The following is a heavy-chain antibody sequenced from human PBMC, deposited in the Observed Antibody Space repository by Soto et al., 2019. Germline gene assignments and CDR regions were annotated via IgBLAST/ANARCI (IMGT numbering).Heavy chain of an antibody. V-gene: IGHV3-15*01. Sequence: GGSLRLSCAASRFPFSNAWMSWVRQAPGKGLEWVFRIRSKTDGGTTEYAAHVKCRFTISRDDSKNTLYLQMNNLKTEDTAVYYCTTLYSRYDYVGXWGQGTLVTVSX. CDR1: RFPFSNAW. D-gene: IGHD5-12*01. J-gene: IGHJ4*02. CDR2: IRSKTDGGTT. CDR3: TTLYSRYDYVGX.